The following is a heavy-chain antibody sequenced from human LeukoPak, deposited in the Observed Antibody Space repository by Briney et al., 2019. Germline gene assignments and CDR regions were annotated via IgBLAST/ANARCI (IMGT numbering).Heavy chain of an antibody. D-gene: IGHD1-26*01. CDR3: AKGLIVGTYSGALDN. J-gene: IGHJ4*02. Sequence: GGSLRLSCAASGFTFSSYGMHWVRQAPGKGLEWVAVISYDGSNKFYAESVKGRFTITRDNPKNTLYLQMNSLRAEDTAVYYCAKGLIVGTYSGALDNWGQGTLVTVSS. V-gene: IGHV3-30*18. CDR2: ISYDGSNK. CDR1: GFTFSSYG.